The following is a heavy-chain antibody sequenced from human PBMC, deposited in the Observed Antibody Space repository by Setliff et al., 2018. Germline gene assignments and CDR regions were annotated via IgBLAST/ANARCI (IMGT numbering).Heavy chain of an antibody. CDR2: IYYSGST. Sequence: PSETLSLTCAVYGGSISSSSYYWGWIRQPPGKGLEWIGSIYYSGSTYYNPSLKSRVTISVDTSKNQFSLKLSSVTAADTAVYFCAREARYSSAWYSYYYGMDVWGQGTTVTVSS. D-gene: IGHD6-19*01. CDR3: AREARYSSAWYSYYYGMDV. CDR1: GGSISSSSYY. V-gene: IGHV4-39*07. J-gene: IGHJ6*02.